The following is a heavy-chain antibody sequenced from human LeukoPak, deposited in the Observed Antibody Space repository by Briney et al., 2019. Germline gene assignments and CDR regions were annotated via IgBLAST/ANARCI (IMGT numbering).Heavy chain of an antibody. CDR2: ISAYNGNT. CDR3: ARVPPVGQQLVTGY. CDR1: GYTFTSYG. J-gene: IGHJ4*02. Sequence: GASVKVSCKASGYTFTSYGISWVRQAPGQGLEWMGWISAYNGNTNYAQKLQGRVTMTTDTSTSTAYMELRSLRSDDTAVYYCARVPPVGQQLVTGYWGQGTLVTVSS. V-gene: IGHV1-18*01. D-gene: IGHD6-13*01.